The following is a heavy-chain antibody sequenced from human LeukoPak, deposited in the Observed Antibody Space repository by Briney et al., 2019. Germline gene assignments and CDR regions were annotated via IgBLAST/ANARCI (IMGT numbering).Heavy chain of an antibody. D-gene: IGHD3-10*01. CDR3: ARIDITMVRGAAKAGMDV. CDR1: GGSFSGYY. J-gene: IGHJ6*04. CDR2: INHSGST. V-gene: IGHV4-34*01. Sequence: SETLSLTCAVYGGSFSGYYWSWIRQPPGKGLEWIGEINHSGSTNYNPSLKSQVTISVDTSKNQFSLKLSSVTAADTAVYYCARIDITMVRGAAKAGMDVWGKGTTVTVSS.